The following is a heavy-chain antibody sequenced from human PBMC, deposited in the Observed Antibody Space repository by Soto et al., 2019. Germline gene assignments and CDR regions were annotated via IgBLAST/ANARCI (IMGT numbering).Heavy chain of an antibody. Sequence: QVQLQESGPGLVKPSETLSLTCTVSGGSISSYYWSWIRQPAGKGLEWIGRIYTRGSTNYNPSLQSRVTMSVDTSKTQCSLTLSSVTAADTAVYYCARDPVTMVRGRRGLAYYYYVMDVWCQGTTVTVSS. CDR1: GGSISSYY. D-gene: IGHD3-10*01. CDR3: ARDPVTMVRGRRGLAYYYYVMDV. J-gene: IGHJ6*02. V-gene: IGHV4-4*07. CDR2: IYTRGST.